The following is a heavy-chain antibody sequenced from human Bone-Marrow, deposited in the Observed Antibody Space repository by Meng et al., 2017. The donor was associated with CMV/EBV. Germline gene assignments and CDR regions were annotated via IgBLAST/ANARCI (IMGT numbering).Heavy chain of an antibody. CDR1: GSFISCSIW. V-gene: IGHV4/OR15-8*01. J-gene: IGHJ4*02. D-gene: IGHD6-13*01. Sequence: SGSFISCSIWWSWLRQPTGKALEWIREIYHSESSYYDSSLKSRVTISVDKSKTQFSLMLSPVTAAETTVYYGARAGGRVYCFDYWGQGTLVTVSS. CDR3: ARAGGRVYCFDY. CDR2: IYHSESS.